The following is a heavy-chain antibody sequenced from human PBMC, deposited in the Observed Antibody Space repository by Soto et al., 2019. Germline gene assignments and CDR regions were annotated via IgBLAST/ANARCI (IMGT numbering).Heavy chain of an antibody. CDR2: IHSDGSST. J-gene: IGHJ3*02. CDR3: ARGDLGALDI. Sequence: EVQLVESGGGLVQPGESLRLSCAASGFTFSYYWMHWVRQAPGKGLVWVSRIHSDGSSTTYADSVKGRFTISRDNARNTVYLQMNSLRFEDTAVYYCARGDLGALDIWGQGTVVTVSS. D-gene: IGHD3-16*01. CDR1: GFTFSYYW. V-gene: IGHV3-74*01.